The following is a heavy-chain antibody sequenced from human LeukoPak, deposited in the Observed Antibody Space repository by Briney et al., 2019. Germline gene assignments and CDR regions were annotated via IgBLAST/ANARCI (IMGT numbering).Heavy chain of an antibody. J-gene: IGHJ4*02. CDR3: AEAEHYYYDSSGYYGY. CDR2: ISGSGSST. D-gene: IGHD3-22*01. Sequence: QPGGSLRLSCAASGFTFSSYAMSWVRQAPGKGLEWVSAISGSGSSTYYADSVKGRFTISRDNSKNTLYLQMNSLRAEDTAVYYCAEAEHYYYDSSGYYGYWGQGTLVTVSS. CDR1: GFTFSSYA. V-gene: IGHV3-23*01.